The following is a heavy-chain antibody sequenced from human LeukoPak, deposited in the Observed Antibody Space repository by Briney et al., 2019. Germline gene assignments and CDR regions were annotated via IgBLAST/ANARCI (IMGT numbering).Heavy chain of an antibody. CDR3: AKDSSSSGWLLDGYFDY. Sequence: GGSLRLSCAASGFTFSSYAMSWVRQAPGKGLEWVSAISGSGGSTYYADSVKGRFTISRDNSKNTLYLQMNSLRAEDTAVYYCAKDSSSSGWLLDGYFDYWGQGTLVTVSS. V-gene: IGHV3-23*01. J-gene: IGHJ4*02. CDR1: GFTFSSYA. CDR2: ISGSGGST. D-gene: IGHD6-19*01.